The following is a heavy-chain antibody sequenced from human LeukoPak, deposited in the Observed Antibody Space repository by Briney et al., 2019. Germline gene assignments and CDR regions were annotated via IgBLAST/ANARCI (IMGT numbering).Heavy chain of an antibody. V-gene: IGHV3-23*01. CDR3: AKPPGEWLLPGWFDP. CDR2: ISGSGGST. J-gene: IGHJ5*02. D-gene: IGHD3-3*01. Sequence: GGSLRLSCAASGFTFSSDAMSGGRQAPGKGLEWVSAISGSGGSTYYADSVKGRFTISRDNSKNTMYLQMNSLRAEDTAVYYCAKPPGEWLLPGWFDPWGQGTLVTVSS. CDR1: GFTFSSDA.